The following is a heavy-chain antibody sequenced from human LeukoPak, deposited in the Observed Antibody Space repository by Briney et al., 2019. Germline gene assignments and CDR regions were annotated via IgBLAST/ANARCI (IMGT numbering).Heavy chain of an antibody. CDR1: GYTFTSYA. CDR3: ARDVIYYDGSGYYWDAFDI. V-gene: IGHV1-3*01. CDR2: INAGNGNT. D-gene: IGHD3-22*01. Sequence: ASMKVSCKASGYTFTSYAMHWVRQAPGQRLEWMGWINAGNGNTKYSQKFQGRVTITRDTSASTAYMELSSLRSEDTAVYYCARDVIYYDGSGYYWDAFDIWGQGTMVTVSS. J-gene: IGHJ3*02.